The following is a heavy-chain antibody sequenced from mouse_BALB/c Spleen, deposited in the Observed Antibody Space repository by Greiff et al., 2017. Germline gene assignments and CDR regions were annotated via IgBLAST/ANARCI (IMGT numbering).Heavy chain of an antibody. CDR2: IRLKSNNYAT. J-gene: IGHJ3*01. Sequence: ESGGGLVQPGGSMKLSCVASGFTFSNYWMNCVRQSPEKGLEWVAEIRLKSNNYATHYAESVKGRFTISRDDSKSRVYLQMNNLRDEDTGIYYSTRYQSGAWFAYRGQGTLVTVAA. CDR3: TRYQSGAWFAY. V-gene: IGHV6-6*02. D-gene: IGHD3-1*01. CDR1: GFTFSNYW.